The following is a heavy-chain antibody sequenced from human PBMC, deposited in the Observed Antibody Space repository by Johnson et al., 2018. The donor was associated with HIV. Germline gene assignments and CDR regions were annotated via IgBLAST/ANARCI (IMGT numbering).Heavy chain of an antibody. D-gene: IGHD6-19*01. J-gene: IGHJ3*02. V-gene: IGHV3-30*18. CDR3: AKGLLGQWLVQDAFDI. CDR2: ISFDGLNK. Sequence: QMLLVESGGGVVQPGRSLRLSCAASGFSFSSYGMHWVRQAPGQGLEWVAVISFDGLNKYYADSVKGRFTISRDNSKNTLYLQMNSLRAEDTAVYYCAKGLLGQWLVQDAFDIWGQGTMVTVSS. CDR1: GFSFSSYG.